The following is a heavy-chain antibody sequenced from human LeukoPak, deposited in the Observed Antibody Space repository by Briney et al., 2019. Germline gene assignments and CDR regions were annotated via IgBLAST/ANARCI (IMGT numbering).Heavy chain of an antibody. CDR3: AKTTAGNSSGRNPGWPVDY. J-gene: IGHJ4*02. V-gene: IGHV3-23*01. D-gene: IGHD6-19*01. Sequence: GSLRLSCAASGFTFNSYAMTWVRQAPGKGLEWVSHVSGSGGITYYADPVKGRFTIFRDNSKNTLYLQMNSLRADDTAVYYCAKTTAGNSSGRNPGWPVDYWGQGALVIVSS. CDR1: GFTFNSYA. CDR2: VSGSGGIT.